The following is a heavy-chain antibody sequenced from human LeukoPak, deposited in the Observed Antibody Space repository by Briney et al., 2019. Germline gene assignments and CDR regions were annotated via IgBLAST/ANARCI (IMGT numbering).Heavy chain of an antibody. CDR2: IYGDGGSA. V-gene: IGHV3-74*03. Sequence: GGSLRLSCAASGFTFSSYWVHWIRQAPGKGLVWVSRIYGDGGSAPSAGYVQGRFTIPRDNSKSTLYLQMDSLRAEDTAVYYCARVAAGGSRAFDIWGQGTMVTVSS. CDR1: GFTFSSYW. J-gene: IGHJ3*02. D-gene: IGHD3-10*01. CDR3: ARVAAGGSRAFDI.